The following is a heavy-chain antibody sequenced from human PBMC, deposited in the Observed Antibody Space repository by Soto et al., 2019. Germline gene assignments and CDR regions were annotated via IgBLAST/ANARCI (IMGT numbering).Heavy chain of an antibody. CDR3: ARDSREKADDSSGYYFSEYFRH. CDR2: IWYDGSNK. D-gene: IGHD3-22*01. CDR1: GFTFSSYG. V-gene: IGHV3-33*01. J-gene: IGHJ1*01. Sequence: QVQLVESGGGVVQPGRSLRLYCAASGFTFSSYGMHWVRQAPGKGLEWVAVIWYDGSNKYYADSVKGRFTISRDNSKNTLYLQMNSLRDEDTAVYYCARDSREKADDSSGYYFSEYFRHWGQGTLVTVSS.